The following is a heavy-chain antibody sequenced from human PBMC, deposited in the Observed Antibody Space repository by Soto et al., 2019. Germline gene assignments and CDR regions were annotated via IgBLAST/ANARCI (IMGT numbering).Heavy chain of an antibody. CDR3: AKARGRICGSEFDY. Sequence: PGGSLRLSCAASGFTFSSYAMSWVRQAPGKGLEWVSAISGSGGSTYYADSVKGRFTISRDNSKNTLYLQMNSLRAEDTAVYYCAKARGRICGSEFDYWGQGTLVTSPQ. CDR2: ISGSGGST. J-gene: IGHJ4*02. CDR1: GFTFSSYA. D-gene: IGHD1-26*01. V-gene: IGHV3-23*01.